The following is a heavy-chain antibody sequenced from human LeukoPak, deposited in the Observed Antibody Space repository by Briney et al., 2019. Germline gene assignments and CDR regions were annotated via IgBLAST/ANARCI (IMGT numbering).Heavy chain of an antibody. D-gene: IGHD3-22*01. J-gene: IGHJ4*02. Sequence: SETLSLTCTVSGGPIRSGDFYWSWVRQPPGKGLEWIGYIFYSGSLYYNPSLKSRLSISVDTSKNQFSLKLSSVTVADTAVYYCARVRDDYYDSSAFYLYFDQWGQGTLVTVSS. CDR1: GGPIRSGDFY. CDR3: ARVRDDYYDSSAFYLYFDQ. V-gene: IGHV4-30-4*01. CDR2: IFYSGSL.